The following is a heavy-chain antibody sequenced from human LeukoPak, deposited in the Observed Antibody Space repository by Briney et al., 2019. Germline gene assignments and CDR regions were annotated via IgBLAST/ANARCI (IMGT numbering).Heavy chain of an antibody. CDR2: TYAGGST. D-gene: IGHD5-24*01. Sequence: PGGSLRLSCAASGVSVSGYHMSWVRQAPGKGLEWVSVTYAGGSTYYADSVKGRLTISRDNSKNTVYLQMNSLRPEDTAVYFCARGGDAYNPFDYWGQGTLVTVSS. J-gene: IGHJ4*02. CDR3: ARGGDAYNPFDY. CDR1: GVSVSGYH. V-gene: IGHV3-66*02.